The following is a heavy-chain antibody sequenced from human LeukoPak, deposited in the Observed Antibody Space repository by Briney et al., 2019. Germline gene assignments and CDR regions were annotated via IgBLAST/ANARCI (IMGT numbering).Heavy chain of an antibody. J-gene: IGHJ6*03. Sequence: SETLSLTCAVYGGSFSGYYWSWIRQPPGKGLEWIGEINHSGSTNYNPSLKSRVTISVDTSKNQFSLKLSSVTAADTAVYYCARAGKERSSTSNNDYYYYYMDVWGKGTTVTVSS. CDR1: GGSFSGYY. CDR3: ARAGKERSSTSNNDYYYYYMDV. D-gene: IGHD2-2*01. CDR2: INHSGST. V-gene: IGHV4-34*01.